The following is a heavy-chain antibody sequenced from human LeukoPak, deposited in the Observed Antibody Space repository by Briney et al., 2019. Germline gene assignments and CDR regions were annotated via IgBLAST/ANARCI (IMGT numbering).Heavy chain of an antibody. CDR3: AREDYGDYSYYYYYGMDV. J-gene: IGHJ6*02. Sequence: KPSETLSLTCIVSGGSISSSSYYWGWIRQPPGKGLEWIGSIYYSGSTYYNPSLKSRVTISVDTSKNQFSLKLSSVTAADTAVYYCAREDYGDYSYYYYYGMDVWGQGTTVTVSS. CDR2: IYYSGST. CDR1: GGSISSSSYY. V-gene: IGHV4-39*02. D-gene: IGHD4-17*01.